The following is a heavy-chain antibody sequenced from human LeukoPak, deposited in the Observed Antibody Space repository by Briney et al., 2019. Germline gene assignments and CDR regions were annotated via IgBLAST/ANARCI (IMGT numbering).Heavy chain of an antibody. D-gene: IGHD1-14*01. CDR3: ARDLVSITYYGMDV. Sequence: GGSLRLSCAASGFTFSNFGMHWVRQAPGKGLEWVAVISYDGSNKYYADSVKGRFTISRDNSKNTLYLQMNSLRAEDTAVYYCARDLVSITYYGMDVWGQGTTVTVSS. CDR1: GFTFSNFG. V-gene: IGHV3-30*03. CDR2: ISYDGSNK. J-gene: IGHJ6*02.